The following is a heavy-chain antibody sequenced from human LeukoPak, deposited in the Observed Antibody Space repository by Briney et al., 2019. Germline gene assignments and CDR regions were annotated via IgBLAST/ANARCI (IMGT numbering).Heavy chain of an antibody. V-gene: IGHV3-33*06. Sequence: GGSLRLSCAASGFTFSSYGMHWVRQAPGKGLAWVAVIWYDGSNKYYADSVKGRFTISRDNSKNTLYLQMNRLGAEDTAVYYCAKGSGVVISAEYFQHWGQGTLVTVSS. J-gene: IGHJ1*01. CDR2: IWYDGSNK. CDR1: GFTFSSYG. CDR3: AKGSGVVISAEYFQH. D-gene: IGHD3-3*01.